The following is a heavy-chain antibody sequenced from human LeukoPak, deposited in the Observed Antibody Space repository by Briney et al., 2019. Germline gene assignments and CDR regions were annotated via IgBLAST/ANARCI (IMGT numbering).Heavy chain of an antibody. J-gene: IGHJ5*02. D-gene: IGHD2-8*01. V-gene: IGHV3-15*01. Sequence: GGSLRLSCADSGFTFSDAWMSWVRQAPGKGLEWVGRIKSKTGGGTTDYAAPVKGRFTISRDDSKNTLYLQMNSLKTEDTAVYYCTTDHGWFDPWGQGTLVTVSS. CDR3: TTDHGWFDP. CDR2: IKSKTGGGTT. CDR1: GFTFSDAW.